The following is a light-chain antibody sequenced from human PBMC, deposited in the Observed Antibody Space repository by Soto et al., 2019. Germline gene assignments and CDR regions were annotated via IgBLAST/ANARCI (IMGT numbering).Light chain of an antibody. CDR2: AAS. CDR3: QQVYSFPWT. CDR1: QSISTF. J-gene: IGKJ1*01. V-gene: IGKV1-12*01. Sequence: DIQMTQSPSSVSASVGDRVTITCRASQSISTFLAWYQQKPGKAPKILISAASNLQSGVPSRFSGSGSGTDFTLTISSLQPEDFATYFCQQVYSFPWTFGQGTQVEIK.